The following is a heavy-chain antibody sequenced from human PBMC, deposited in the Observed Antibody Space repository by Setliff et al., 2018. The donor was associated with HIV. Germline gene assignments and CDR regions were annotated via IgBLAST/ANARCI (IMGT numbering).Heavy chain of an antibody. CDR1: GGSISSGSYY. V-gene: IGHV4-61*09. Sequence: TSETLSLTCTVSGGSISSGSYYWSWIRQPAGKGLEWIGHIYTSGSTNYNPSLKGRVTISLDMSQNQFSLKVNSVTAADTAIYYCARGGPAVAYAVDVWGQGTTVTVSS. D-gene: IGHD5-12*01. CDR2: IYTSGST. J-gene: IGHJ6*02. CDR3: ARGGPAVAYAVDV.